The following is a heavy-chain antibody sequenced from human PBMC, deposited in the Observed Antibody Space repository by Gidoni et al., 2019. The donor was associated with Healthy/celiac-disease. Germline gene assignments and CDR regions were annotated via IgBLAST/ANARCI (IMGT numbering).Heavy chain of an antibody. CDR1: GGSFSGYY. Sequence: QVQLQQWGAGLLKPSETLSLTCAVYGGSFSGYYWSWIRQPPGKGLEWIGEINHSGSTNYNPSRKSRVTISVDTSKNQFSLKLSSVTAADTAVYYCARGVRYCSSTSCYRGRGAFDIWGQGTMVTVSS. V-gene: IGHV4-34*01. CDR2: INHSGST. J-gene: IGHJ3*02. D-gene: IGHD2-2*01. CDR3: ARGVRYCSSTSCYRGRGAFDI.